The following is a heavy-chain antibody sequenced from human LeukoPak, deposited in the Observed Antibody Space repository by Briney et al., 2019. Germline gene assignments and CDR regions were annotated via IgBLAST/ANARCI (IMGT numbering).Heavy chain of an antibody. Sequence: GGSLRLSCAASGFTFSTYWMSWVRQAPGKGLELVANIKQDGSEKYYVDSVKGRFTISRDNAKNSLYLQVNSLRAEDMAVYYCARNQRRLDYWGQGTLVTVSS. CDR2: IKQDGSEK. J-gene: IGHJ4*02. CDR3: ARNQRRLDY. CDR1: GFTFSTYW. D-gene: IGHD1-14*01. V-gene: IGHV3-7*01.